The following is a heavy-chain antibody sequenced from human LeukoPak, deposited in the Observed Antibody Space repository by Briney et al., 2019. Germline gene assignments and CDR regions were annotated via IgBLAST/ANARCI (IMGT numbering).Heavy chain of an antibody. J-gene: IGHJ5*02. V-gene: IGHV4-59*01. CDR1: GGSISSYY. CDR3: ARESSSSSNWFDP. CDR2: IYYSWST. D-gene: IGHD6-13*01. Sequence: SDTLSLTCTVSGGSISSYYWSWIRQPPGKGLEWIGYIYYSWSTNYNPSLKSRVTISVDTSKNQFSLKLSSVTAADTAVYYCARESSSSSNWFDPWGQGTLVTVSS.